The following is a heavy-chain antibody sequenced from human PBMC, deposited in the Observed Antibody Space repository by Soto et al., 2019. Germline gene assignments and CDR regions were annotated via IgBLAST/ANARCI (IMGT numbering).Heavy chain of an antibody. J-gene: IGHJ5*02. Sequence: QVQLVQSGAEVKKPGASVKVSCKASGYTFTSYGISWVRQAPGQGLERMGWISAYNGNTNYAQKLQGRVTMTTDTCASTAYMQLRSLRSDDTAVYYCARDAEYCSSTSCYARWFDPWGQGTLVTVSS. V-gene: IGHV1-18*01. D-gene: IGHD2-2*01. CDR1: GYTFTSYG. CDR3: ARDAEYCSSTSCYARWFDP. CDR2: ISAYNGNT.